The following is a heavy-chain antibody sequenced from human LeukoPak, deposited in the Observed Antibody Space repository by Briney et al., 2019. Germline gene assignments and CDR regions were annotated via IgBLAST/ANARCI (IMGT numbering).Heavy chain of an antibody. V-gene: IGHV3-23*01. J-gene: IGHJ1*01. CDR3: AKEPYDDSSEEYFQH. CDR1: GFTFSSYA. CDR2: ISGSGGST. D-gene: IGHD3-22*01. Sequence: GSLRLSCAASGFTFSSYAMSWVRQAPGKGLEWVSAISGSGGSTYYADSVKGRFTISGDNSKNTLYLQMNSLRAEDTAVYYCAKEPYDDSSEEYFQHWGQGTLVTVSS.